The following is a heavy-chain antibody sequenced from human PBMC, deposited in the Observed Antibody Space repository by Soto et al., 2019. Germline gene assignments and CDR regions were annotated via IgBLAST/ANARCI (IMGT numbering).Heavy chain of an antibody. CDR2: ISGSGGST. CDR3: AKAHLRFLEWLAD. D-gene: IGHD3-3*01. V-gene: IGHV3-23*01. Sequence: EVQLLESGGGLVQPGGSLRLSCAASGFTFSSYAMSWVRQAPGKGLEWVSAISGSGGSTYYADSVKGRFTISRDNSKNTMDLQMNSLRAEDTAVYYCAKAHLRFLEWLADWGQGTLVTVFS. J-gene: IGHJ4*02. CDR1: GFTFSSYA.